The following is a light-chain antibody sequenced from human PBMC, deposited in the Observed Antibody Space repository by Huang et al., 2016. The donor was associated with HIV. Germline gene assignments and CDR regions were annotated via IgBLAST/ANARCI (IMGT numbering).Light chain of an antibody. J-gene: IGKJ2*01. V-gene: IGKV3-11*01. CDR3: QQRSNWPPVYT. Sequence: EIVLTQSPATLSLSPGERATLSSRASQSVSDYLVWYQQKPGQAPRLLIYDASNSATDIPARFSGRGSGTDFTLTISSLDPEDFAVYYCQQRSNWPPVYTFGQGTKLEIK. CDR2: DAS. CDR1: QSVSDY.